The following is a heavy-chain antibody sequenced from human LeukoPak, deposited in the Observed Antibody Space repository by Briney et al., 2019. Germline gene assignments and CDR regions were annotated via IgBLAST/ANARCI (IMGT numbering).Heavy chain of an antibody. V-gene: IGHV1-69*01. Sequence: SVKVSCKASGGTFSSYAISWVRQAPGQGLEWMGGIIPIFGTANYAQKFQGRVTITADESTSTAYMELSSLRSEDTAVYYCARGDLDGDYGYFQHWGQGTLVTVSS. D-gene: IGHD4-17*01. CDR3: ARGDLDGDYGYFQH. J-gene: IGHJ1*01. CDR1: GGTFSSYA. CDR2: IIPIFGTA.